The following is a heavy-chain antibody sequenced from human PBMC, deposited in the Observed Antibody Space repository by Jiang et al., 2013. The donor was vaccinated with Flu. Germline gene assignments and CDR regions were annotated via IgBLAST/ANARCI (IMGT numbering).Heavy chain of an antibody. CDR1: GFTFSSYA. V-gene: IGHV3-30*04. D-gene: IGHD6-6*01. Sequence: QLVESGGGVVQPGRSLRLSCAASGFTFSSYAMHWVRQAPGKGLEWVAVISYDGSNKYHADSVKGRFTISRDNSKNTLYLQMNSLRAEDTAVYYCARDPLIAARPEYFDYWGQGTLVTVSS. J-gene: IGHJ4*02. CDR3: ARDPLIAARPEYFDY. CDR2: ISYDGSNK.